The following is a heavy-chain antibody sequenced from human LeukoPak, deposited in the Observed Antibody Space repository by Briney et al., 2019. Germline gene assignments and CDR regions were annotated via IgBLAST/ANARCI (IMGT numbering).Heavy chain of an antibody. D-gene: IGHD7-27*01. J-gene: IGHJ4*02. CDR2: IIPILGIA. V-gene: IGHV1-69*04. CDR3: ARLMGKASDFDY. CDR1: GGTFSSYA. Sequence: ASVKVSCKASGGTFSSYAIIWVRQAPGQGLEWMGRIIPILGIANYAQKFQGRVTITADKSTSTAYMELSSLGSEDTAVYYCARLMGKASDFDYWGQGTLVTVSS.